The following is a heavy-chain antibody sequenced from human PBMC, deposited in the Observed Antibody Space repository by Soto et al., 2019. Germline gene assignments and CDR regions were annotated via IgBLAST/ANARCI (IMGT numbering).Heavy chain of an antibody. V-gene: IGHV1-2*02. CDR3: ARVKYCSGGSCYLYYFDY. J-gene: IGHJ4*02. CDR1: GYTFTGYY. Sequence: ASVKVSCKASGYTFTGYYMHWVRQAPGQGLEWMGWINPNSGGTNYAQKFQGRVTMTRGTSISTAYMELSRLRSDDTAVYYCARVKYCSGGSCYLYYFDYWGQGTLVTVSS. CDR2: INPNSGGT. D-gene: IGHD2-15*01.